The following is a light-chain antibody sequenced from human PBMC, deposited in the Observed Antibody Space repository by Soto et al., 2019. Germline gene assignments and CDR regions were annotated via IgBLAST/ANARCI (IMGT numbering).Light chain of an antibody. CDR1: QSVSSY. V-gene: IGKV3-20*01. CDR3: QQYGTSKLT. CDR2: GAS. J-gene: IGKJ4*01. Sequence: EIVLTQSPGTLSLSPGERATLSCRASQSVSSYLAWYQQKPVQAPRLLICGASSRATGIPDRFSGSGSGTDFTLTISGLEPEDFAVYYCQQYGTSKLTFGGGTKVDIK.